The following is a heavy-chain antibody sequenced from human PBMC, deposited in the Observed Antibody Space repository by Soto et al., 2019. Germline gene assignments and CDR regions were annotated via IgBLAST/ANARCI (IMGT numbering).Heavy chain of an antibody. CDR2: ISSSGAFT. D-gene: IGHD3-10*01. V-gene: IGHV3-23*01. J-gene: IGHJ4*02. CDR3: AKHQFSMVRGISPFDY. CDR1: GFTFSSND. Sequence: EVQLLESGGGLVQPGGALRLSCAASGFTFSSNDMTCVRQAPGKGLEWVSTISSSGAFTYHADSVKGRFTISRDSSKNTVYLQMNSLRAEDTAVYYCAKHQFSMVRGISPFDYWGQGTLVTVSS.